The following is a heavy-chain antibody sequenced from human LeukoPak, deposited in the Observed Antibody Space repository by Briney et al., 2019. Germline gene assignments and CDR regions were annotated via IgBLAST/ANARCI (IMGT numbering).Heavy chain of an antibody. CDR2: IYYSGST. CDR3: ARGFGDQLLLSGFDY. CDR1: GGSISSGGYY. D-gene: IGHD2-2*01. Sequence: SETLSLTCTVSGGSISSGGYYWSWIRQHPGKGLEWIGYIYYSGSTYYNPSLKSRVTISADTSKNQFSLKLGSVTAADTAVYYCARGFGDQLLLSGFDYWGQGTLVTVSS. J-gene: IGHJ4*02. V-gene: IGHV4-31*03.